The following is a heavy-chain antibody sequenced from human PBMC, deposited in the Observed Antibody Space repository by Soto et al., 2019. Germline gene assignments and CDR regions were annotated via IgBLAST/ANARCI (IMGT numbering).Heavy chain of an antibody. V-gene: IGHV3-53*01. CDR3: ARERDTSGYILAY. J-gene: IGHJ4*02. CDR2: IYSSGST. CDR1: GFSVDNKY. Sequence: GGSLRLSCVVSGFSVDNKYMTWVRQAPGKGLEWVSVIYSSGSTYYADSVKGRFTISRDNSKNTLYLQMNSLRAEDTAVYYCARERDTSGYILAYWGQGTLVTV. D-gene: IGHD3-22*01.